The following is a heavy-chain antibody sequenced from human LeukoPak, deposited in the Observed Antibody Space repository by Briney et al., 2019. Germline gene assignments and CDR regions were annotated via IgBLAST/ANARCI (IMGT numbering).Heavy chain of an antibody. V-gene: IGHV3-7*03. CDR2: INHNGNAN. CDR3: ARGGGLDV. Sequence: GGSLRLSCAASGFTFSSYWMNWARQASGKGLEWVASINHNGNANYYVDSVKGRFTISRDNAKNSLYLQMSNLRAEDTAVYFCARGGGLDVRGQGATVTVSS. J-gene: IGHJ6*02. CDR1: GFTFSSYW. D-gene: IGHD3-16*01.